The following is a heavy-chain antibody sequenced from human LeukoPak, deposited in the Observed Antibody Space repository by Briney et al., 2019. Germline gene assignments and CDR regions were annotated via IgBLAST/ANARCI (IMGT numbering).Heavy chain of an antibody. CDR1: EFTFSSYW. CDR2: IRQDGSDK. V-gene: IGHV3-7*04. Sequence: GGSLRLSCAASEFTFSSYWMSWVRQAPGKGPEWVANIRQDGSDKYYLDSVKGRFTISRDNAKNSLYMQMTSLTAEDTAVYYCASDLRGGYDYWGQGTLVTVSS. CDR3: ASDLRGGYDY. D-gene: IGHD5-12*01. J-gene: IGHJ1*01.